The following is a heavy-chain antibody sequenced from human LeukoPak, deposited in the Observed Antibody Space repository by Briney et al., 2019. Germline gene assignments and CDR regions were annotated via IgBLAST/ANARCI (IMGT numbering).Heavy chain of an antibody. J-gene: IGHJ4*02. CDR3: ARDWHTAMVYYFDY. V-gene: IGHV1-2*02. CDR2: INPNSGGT. CDR1: GYTFTGYY. D-gene: IGHD5-18*01. Sequence: GASAKVSCKASGYTFTGYYMHWVRQAPGQGLEWMGWINPNSGGTNYAQKFQGRVTMTRDTSISTAYMELSRPRSDDTAVYYCARDWHTAMVYYFDYWGQGTLVTVSS.